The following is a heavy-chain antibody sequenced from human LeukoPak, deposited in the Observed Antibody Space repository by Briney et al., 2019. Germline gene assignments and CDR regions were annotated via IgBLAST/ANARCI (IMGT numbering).Heavy chain of an antibody. V-gene: IGHV3-74*01. Sequence: GGSLRLSCAASGFTFSSYWMHWVRQAPGRGPVWVSRINSDGSSTSYADSVKGRFTISRDNAKNTLYLQMNSLRAEDTAVYYCARAYYDFWSGYYGEPYYFDYWGQGTLVTVSS. CDR1: GFTFSSYW. D-gene: IGHD3-3*01. CDR3: ARAYYDFWSGYYGEPYYFDY. J-gene: IGHJ4*02. CDR2: INSDGSST.